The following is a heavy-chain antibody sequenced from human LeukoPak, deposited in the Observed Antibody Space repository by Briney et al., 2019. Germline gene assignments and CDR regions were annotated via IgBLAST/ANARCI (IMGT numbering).Heavy chain of an antibody. D-gene: IGHD3-3*01. CDR1: GFTFSSYA. Sequence: PGGSLRLSCAASGFTFSSYAMSWVRQAPGKGLEWASAISGSGGSTYYADSVKGRFTISRDNSKNTLYLQMNSLRAEDTAVYYCAKDRQASVLRFLEWGAFDIWGQGTMVTVSS. J-gene: IGHJ3*02. CDR3: AKDRQASVLRFLEWGAFDI. CDR2: ISGSGGST. V-gene: IGHV3-23*01.